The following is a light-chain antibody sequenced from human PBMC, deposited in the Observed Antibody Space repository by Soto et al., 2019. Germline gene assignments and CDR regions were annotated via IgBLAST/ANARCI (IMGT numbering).Light chain of an antibody. Sequence: QSVLTQPPSASGTPGQRVSISCSGSRSNIGRNYVYWYQQLPGTAPKLLIQMNNERPSGVPDRFSGSKSGTSVSLAISGLRSEDEATYYCAAWDDTLNVQVFGGGTQLTVL. CDR2: MNN. CDR1: RSNIGRNY. J-gene: IGLJ3*02. V-gene: IGLV1-47*01. CDR3: AAWDDTLNVQV.